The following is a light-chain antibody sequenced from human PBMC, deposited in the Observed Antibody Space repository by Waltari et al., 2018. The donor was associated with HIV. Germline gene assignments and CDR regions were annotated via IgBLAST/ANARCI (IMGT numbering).Light chain of an antibody. CDR2: KDN. V-gene: IGLV3-25*03. J-gene: IGLJ1*01. Sequence: SYELTQPPSVSVSPGQTARITCSGDALPKQSAYWYQQKPGQAPVLVIYKDNERPAWIPERFSGSSSGTTVTLTISGVQTEDEADYYCQSADSSGTYPDVFGTGTKVTVL. CDR3: QSADSSGTYPDV. CDR1: ALPKQS.